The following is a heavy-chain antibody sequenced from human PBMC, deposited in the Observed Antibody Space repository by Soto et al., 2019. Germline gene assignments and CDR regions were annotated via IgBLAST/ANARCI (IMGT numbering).Heavy chain of an antibody. CDR3: ARKAWVRFDY. CDR1: SDSMSRRVS. V-gene: IGHV4-4*02. Sequence: PSETQSVTSAVSSDSMSRRVSWTLVRQPPGKGLELIGEVFPTGHTNYNPSLQRRVTMSVDKPTNEFSLQVTSVTAADTATYYCARKAWVRFDYWGQGALVNESS. J-gene: IGHJ4*02. CDR2: VFPTGHT. D-gene: IGHD7-27*01.